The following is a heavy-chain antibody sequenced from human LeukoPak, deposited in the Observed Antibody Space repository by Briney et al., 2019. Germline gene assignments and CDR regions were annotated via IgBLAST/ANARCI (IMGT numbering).Heavy chain of an antibody. CDR1: GFTFRYYA. V-gene: IGHV3-23*01. J-gene: IGHJ4*02. Sequence: SGGSLSLSCVASGFTFRYYAMTWVRQAPGKGLEWVSGISGSGDNTYYADSVKGRCAISRDDSKNTLYLQMDSLRAEDTALYYCAKDLYSSGLYYFDYWGQGPLVVVSS. CDR2: ISGSGDNT. D-gene: IGHD6-19*01. CDR3: AKDLYSSGLYYFDY.